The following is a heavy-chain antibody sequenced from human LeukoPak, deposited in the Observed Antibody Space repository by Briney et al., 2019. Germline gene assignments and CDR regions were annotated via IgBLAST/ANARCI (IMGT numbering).Heavy chain of an antibody. D-gene: IGHD2-15*01. J-gene: IGHJ4*02. Sequence: TGGSLRLSCAASGFTFSSYWMSWVRQAPGKGLEWVANIKQDGSEKYYVDSVKGRFTISRDNAKNSLYLQMNSLRAEDTAVYYCAREKSVVVVAATRRREFGYWGQGTLVTVSS. CDR2: IKQDGSEK. V-gene: IGHV3-7*01. CDR3: AREKSVVVVAATRRREFGY. CDR1: GFTFSSYW.